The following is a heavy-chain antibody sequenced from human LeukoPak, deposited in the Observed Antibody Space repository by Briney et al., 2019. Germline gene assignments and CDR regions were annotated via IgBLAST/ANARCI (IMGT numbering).Heavy chain of an antibody. CDR3: ARDALRTGYLAGYYYYTDV. J-gene: IGHJ6*03. V-gene: IGHV1-69*05. CDR1: GGTFSSYA. Sequence: GASVKVSCKASGGTFSSYAISWVRQAPGQGLEWMGRIIPIFGTANYAQKFQGRVTITTDESTSTAYMELSSLRSEDTAVYYCARDALRTGYLAGYYYYTDVWGKGTTVTVSS. D-gene: IGHD3/OR15-3a*01. CDR2: IIPIFGTA.